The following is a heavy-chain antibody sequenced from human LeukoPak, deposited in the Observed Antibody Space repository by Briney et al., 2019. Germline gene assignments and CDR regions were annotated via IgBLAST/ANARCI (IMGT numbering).Heavy chain of an antibody. Sequence: GGSLRLSCAASGFTVSSNYMSWVRQAPGKGLEWVSVIYSGGSTYYADSVKGRFTISGDNSKNTLYLQMNSLRAEDTAVYYCARARGSKKGCYFDYWGQGTLVTVSS. CDR1: GFTVSSNY. D-gene: IGHD3-10*01. CDR2: IYSGGST. CDR3: ARARGSKKGCYFDY. J-gene: IGHJ4*02. V-gene: IGHV3-66*01.